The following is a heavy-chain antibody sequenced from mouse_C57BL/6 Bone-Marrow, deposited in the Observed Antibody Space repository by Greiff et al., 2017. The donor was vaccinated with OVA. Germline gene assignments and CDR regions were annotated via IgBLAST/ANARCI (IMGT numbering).Heavy chain of an antibody. D-gene: IGHD1-1*01. J-gene: IGHJ4*01. Sequence: VQLQQSGPGLVQPSQRLSITCTVSGFSFTSYGVHWVRQSPGKGLEWLGVIWRGGSTDYNAAFMSRLSITKDNSKSQVFFKMNSLQADDTAIYYCAAFTTVDEGDAMDYWGQGTSVTVSS. CDR3: AAFTTVDEGDAMDY. CDR2: IWRGGST. V-gene: IGHV2-5*01. CDR1: GFSFTSYG.